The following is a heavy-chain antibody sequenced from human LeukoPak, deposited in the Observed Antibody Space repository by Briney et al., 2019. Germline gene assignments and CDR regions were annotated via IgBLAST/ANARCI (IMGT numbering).Heavy chain of an antibody. Sequence: GGSLRLSCAASGFIFSDYWLTWVRQAPGQGLEWVANIKQDESEKYYAGSVRGRFTISRDNANNSLYLQMNSLRAEDTAVYYCAKEGGWGNWYFDLWGRGTLVTVSS. V-gene: IGHV3-7*01. CDR1: GFIFSDYW. CDR2: IKQDESEK. CDR3: AKEGGWGNWYFDL. J-gene: IGHJ2*01. D-gene: IGHD3-16*01.